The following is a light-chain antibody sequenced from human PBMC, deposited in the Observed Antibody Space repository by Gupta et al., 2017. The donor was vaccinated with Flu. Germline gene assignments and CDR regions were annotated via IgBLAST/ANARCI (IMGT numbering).Light chain of an antibody. CDR2: GAS. CDR1: QGVTNNY. CDR3: HQYGDSPRT. Sequence: EIVLTQSPGTLSLSPGERGTLSCRASQGVTNNYLAWYQQKPGQAPRLLIYGASTRATGIPDRFSGSGFGADFTLTISRLEPEDFAVYYCHQYGDSPRTFGQGTKVEI. J-gene: IGKJ1*01. V-gene: IGKV3-20*01.